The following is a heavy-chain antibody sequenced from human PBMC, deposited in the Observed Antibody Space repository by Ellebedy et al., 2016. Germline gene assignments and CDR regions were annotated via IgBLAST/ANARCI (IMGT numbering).Heavy chain of an antibody. D-gene: IGHD6-6*01. CDR2: VFYGGST. Sequence: SATLSLTXTVSGGSVDTYYWTWIRQSPGKGLEWIGYVFYGGSTKYNPSLRSRVTISLDTSKNQFSLKVTSVAAADTAVYYCARDVSLYSSSPSFDSWGQGTLVTVSS. V-gene: IGHV4-59*02. CDR1: GGSVDTYY. CDR3: ARDVSLYSSSPSFDS. J-gene: IGHJ4*02.